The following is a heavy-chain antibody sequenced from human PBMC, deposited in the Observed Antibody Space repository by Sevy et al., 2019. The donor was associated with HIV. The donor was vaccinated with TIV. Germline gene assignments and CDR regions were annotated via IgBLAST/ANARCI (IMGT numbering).Heavy chain of an antibody. CDR1: GFTFSTYD. V-gene: IGHV3-30*02. Sequence: GGSLRLSCAASGFTFSTYDMHWVRQAPGKGLEWVAYIRYDGSNKYYGDSVRGRFNISRENSKSTLYVQLNSLRAEDTAVYYCARGRKTTQEWLEELDYYYGMDVWGQGTSVTVSS. CDR3: ARGRKTTQEWLEELDYYYGMDV. CDR2: IRYDGSNK. D-gene: IGHD2-8*01. J-gene: IGHJ6*02.